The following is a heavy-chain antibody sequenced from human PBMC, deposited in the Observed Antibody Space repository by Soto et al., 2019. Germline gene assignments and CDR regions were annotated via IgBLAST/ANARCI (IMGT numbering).Heavy chain of an antibody. Sequence: EVQFLESGGGLVQPGGSLRLSCAASGFTFSTYAMRWVRQAPGKGLEWVSSITGGGGRGTYYGDSVKGRFTITRDDSKDTLYLQMESLRADDTAVYYCAKCYHNSGGSNAGMDVWGQGTTVTLFS. J-gene: IGHJ6*02. V-gene: IGHV3-23*01. CDR3: AKCYHNSGGSNAGMDV. CDR2: ITGGGGRGT. CDR1: GFTFSTYA. D-gene: IGHD2-15*01.